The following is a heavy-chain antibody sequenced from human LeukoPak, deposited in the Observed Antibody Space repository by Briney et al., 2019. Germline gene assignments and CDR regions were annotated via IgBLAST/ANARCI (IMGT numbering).Heavy chain of an antibody. CDR3: ARDVLGTVPYYYYGMDV. CDR1: GFPFSSYS. CDR2: ISSSSSYI. V-gene: IGHV3-21*01. J-gene: IGHJ6*04. Sequence: PGGSLRLSCAASGFPFSSYSINWVRQAPGKGLEWASSISSSSSYIYYADSVKGRFIISRDNAQNSLYLQMNSLRVEDTAVYYCARDVLGTVPYYYYGMDVWGKGTTVTVSS. D-gene: IGHD2-8*02.